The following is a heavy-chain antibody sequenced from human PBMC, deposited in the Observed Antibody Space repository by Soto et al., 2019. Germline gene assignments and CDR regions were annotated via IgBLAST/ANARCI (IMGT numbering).Heavy chain of an antibody. CDR3: ARVPDR. Sequence: QLRLQESGSGLVKPSQTLSLTCAVSGGSISRGGYSWSWIRQPPGKGLEWIGYIYHSGSTYYNPSLKSRVTISVDRSKNQFSLKLSSVTAADTAVYYCARVPDRWGQGTLVTVSS. J-gene: IGHJ5*02. CDR1: GGSISRGGYS. CDR2: IYHSGST. V-gene: IGHV4-30-2*01. D-gene: IGHD2-2*01.